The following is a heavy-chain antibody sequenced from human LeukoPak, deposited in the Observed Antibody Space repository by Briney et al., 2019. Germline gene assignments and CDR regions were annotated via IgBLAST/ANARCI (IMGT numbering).Heavy chain of an antibody. CDR1: GGSFSGYY. D-gene: IGHD6-13*01. CDR2: INHSGST. V-gene: IGHV4-34*01. CDR3: ARDTQLVFDY. J-gene: IGHJ4*02. Sequence: TPSETLSLTCAVYGGSFSGYYWSWIRQPPGKGLEWIGEINHSGSTNYNPSLKSRVTISVDTSKNQFSLKLSSVTAADTAVYYCARDTQLVFDYWGQGTLVTVSS.